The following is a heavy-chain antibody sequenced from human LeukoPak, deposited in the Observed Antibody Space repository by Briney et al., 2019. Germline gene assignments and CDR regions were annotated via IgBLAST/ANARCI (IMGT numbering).Heavy chain of an antibody. CDR3: ARDRDTSGYYYMDV. J-gene: IGHJ6*03. CDR1: GGTFSSYA. Sequence: EASVKVSCKATGGTFSSYAISWVRQAPGQGLEWMGRIDPNSGGTNFAQKFQGRVTMTRDTSITTAYMELSSLRSDDTAIYYCARDRDTSGYYYMDVWGKGTTVTVS. V-gene: IGHV1-2*06. CDR2: IDPNSGGT.